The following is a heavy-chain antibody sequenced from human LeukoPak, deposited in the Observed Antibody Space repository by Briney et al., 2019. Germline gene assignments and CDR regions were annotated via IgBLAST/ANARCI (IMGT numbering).Heavy chain of an antibody. CDR3: RAATRYLDYYYDY. V-gene: IGHV3-30*03. Sequence: GGSLRLSCAASRFTFSIFGMHWVRQAPGKGLEWIAVISSDGTNKYYADSVRGRFTISRDNSKDTLYLQMSSLRIEDMAIYYCRAATRYLDYYYDYWGQGTLVTVSS. J-gene: IGHJ4*02. D-gene: IGHD3-22*01. CDR1: RFTFSIFG. CDR2: ISSDGTNK.